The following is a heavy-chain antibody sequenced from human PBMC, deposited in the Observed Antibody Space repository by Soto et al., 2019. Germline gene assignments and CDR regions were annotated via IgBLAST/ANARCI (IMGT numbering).Heavy chain of an antibody. Sequence: QVQLVQSGAEVKKPGASVKVSCKASGYTFTSYGISWVRQAPGQGLEWMGWISAYNGNTNYAQKLQGRVTMTTDTSTSTAYMELRSLRSDDTAVYYCARDLLAGTRYYYGMDVWGQGNTVTVSS. CDR3: ARDLLAGTRYYYGMDV. D-gene: IGHD6-13*01. J-gene: IGHJ6*02. V-gene: IGHV1-18*01. CDR2: ISAYNGNT. CDR1: GYTFTSYG.